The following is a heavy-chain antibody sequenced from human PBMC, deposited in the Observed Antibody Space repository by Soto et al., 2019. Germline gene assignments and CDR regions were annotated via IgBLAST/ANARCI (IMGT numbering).Heavy chain of an antibody. CDR3: ARERYGSGRHPNWFDP. J-gene: IGHJ5*02. CDR1: GFTFSSYG. Sequence: EVQLVESGGGLVKPGGSLRLSCAASGFTFSSYGMNWVRQAPGKGLEWVSSISSSSSYIYYADSVKGRFTISRDNAKNSLYLQMNSLRAEDTAVYYCARERYGSGRHPNWFDPWGQGTLVTVSS. D-gene: IGHD3-10*01. V-gene: IGHV3-21*01. CDR2: ISSSSSYI.